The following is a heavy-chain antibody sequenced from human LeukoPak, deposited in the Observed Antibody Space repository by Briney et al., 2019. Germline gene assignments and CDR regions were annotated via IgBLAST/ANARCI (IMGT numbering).Heavy chain of an antibody. V-gene: IGHV1-18*01. CDR1: GYTFTSYG. CDR2: ISAYNGNT. Sequence: ASVKVSCKASGYTFTSYGISWVRQAPGQGLEWMGWISAYNGNTNYAQKLQGRVTMTTDTSTSTAYMELRSLRSDDTAVYYCAREERYYDILTGYYYYFDYWGRGTLVTVSS. J-gene: IGHJ4*02. D-gene: IGHD3-9*01. CDR3: AREERYYDILTGYYYYFDY.